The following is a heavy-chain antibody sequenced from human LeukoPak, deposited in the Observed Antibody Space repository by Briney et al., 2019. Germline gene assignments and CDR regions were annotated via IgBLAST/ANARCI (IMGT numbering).Heavy chain of an antibody. J-gene: IGHJ4*02. CDR3: ARGGYFLDY. V-gene: IGHV3-7*01. Sequence: GGSLRLSYAASGFTFSSYWMSWVRQAPGKGLEWLANIKQDGSEKYYVESVKGRFTISRDNAKNSLYLQMNSLRAEDTAVYYCARGGYFLDYWGQGTLVTVPS. CDR2: IKQDGSEK. D-gene: IGHD3-22*01. CDR1: GFTFSSYW.